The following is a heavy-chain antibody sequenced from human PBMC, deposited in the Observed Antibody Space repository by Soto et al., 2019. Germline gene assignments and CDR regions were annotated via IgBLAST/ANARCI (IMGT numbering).Heavy chain of an antibody. J-gene: IGHJ4*02. CDR2: INSDGSST. CDR3: VRTSLVVAAATREDY. CDR1: GFTFSSYW. V-gene: IGHV3-74*01. Sequence: EVQLVESGGGLVQPGGSLRLSCAASGFTFSSYWMHWVRQAPGKGLVWVSRINSDGSSTSYADSVKGRFTISRDKAKNTLYLPMNSLRAEDTAVYYCVRTSLVVAAATREDYWGQGTLVTVSS. D-gene: IGHD2-15*01.